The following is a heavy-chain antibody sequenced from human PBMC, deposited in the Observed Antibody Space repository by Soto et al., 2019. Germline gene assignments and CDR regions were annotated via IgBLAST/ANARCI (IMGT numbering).Heavy chain of an antibody. CDR3: ARDTDIVVANLENYFDY. CDR2: ISAYNGNT. D-gene: IGHD2-15*01. J-gene: IGHJ4*02. CDR1: GYTFISYG. V-gene: IGHV1-18*01. Sequence: ASVKVSCKASGYTFISYGISWVRQAPGQGLEWMGWISAYNGNTNYAQKLQGRVTMTTDTSTSTAYMELRSLRSDDTAVYYCARDTDIVVANLENYFDYWGQGTLVTVSS.